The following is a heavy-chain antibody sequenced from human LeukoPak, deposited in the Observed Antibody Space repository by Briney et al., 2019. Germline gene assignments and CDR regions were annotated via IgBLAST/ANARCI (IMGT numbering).Heavy chain of an antibody. V-gene: IGHV4-59*01. Sequence: SETLSLTCTVFGGSIKSYYWSWIRQPPGKGLGWIGYISYSGSTKYNPSLKSRVTISLDASKNQFSLRLSSVTAADTAVYYCARDRRSVIAGGTNYGMDVWGQGTTVTVSS. J-gene: IGHJ6*02. CDR3: ARDRRSVIAGGTNYGMDV. CDR2: ISYSGST. CDR1: GGSIKSYY. D-gene: IGHD1-26*01.